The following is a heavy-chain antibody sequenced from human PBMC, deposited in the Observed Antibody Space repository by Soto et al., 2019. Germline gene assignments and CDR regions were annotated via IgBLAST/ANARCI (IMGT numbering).Heavy chain of an antibody. D-gene: IGHD5-18*01. V-gene: IGHV1-46*01. CDR1: GYTFTSYY. CDR3: ASEEEGYSYGGRFDY. J-gene: IGHJ4*02. Sequence: QVQLVQSGAEVKKPGASVKVSCKASGYTFTSYYMHWVRQAPGQGLEWMGIINPSGGSTSYAQKFQGGVTMTRDTSTSTVYMELSSLRSEDTAVYYCASEEEGYSYGGRFDYWGQGTLVTVSS. CDR2: INPSGGST.